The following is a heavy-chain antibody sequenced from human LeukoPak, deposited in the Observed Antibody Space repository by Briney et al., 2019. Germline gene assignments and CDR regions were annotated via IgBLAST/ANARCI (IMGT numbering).Heavy chain of an antibody. D-gene: IGHD1-26*01. J-gene: IGHJ3*01. CDR1: GVSVDNSDYY. Sequence: PSETLSLTCSVSGVSVDNSDYYWVRLRQPPGKELEWIVHVYRSGSTIYNPSLKSRVTISVDMSKNQFSLRLTSGTAADTAVYYCARDQGGGSYRHAFDVWGQGKMVTVSS. CDR3: ARDQGGGSYRHAFDV. V-gene: IGHV4-61*08. CDR2: VYRSGST.